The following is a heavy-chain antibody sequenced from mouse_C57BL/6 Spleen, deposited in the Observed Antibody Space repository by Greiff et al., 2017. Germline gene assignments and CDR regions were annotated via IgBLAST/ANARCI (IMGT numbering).Heavy chain of an antibody. V-gene: IGHV1-15*01. D-gene: IGHD2-1*01. J-gene: IGHJ2*01. CDR3: TSNYEYYFDY. Sequence: LQQSGAELVRPGASVTLSCKASGYTFTDYEMHWVKQTPVHGLEWIGAIDPETGGTAYNQKFKGKAILTADKSSSTAYMELRSLTSEDSAVYYCTSNYEYYFDYWGQGTTLTVSS. CDR2: IDPETGGT. CDR1: GYTFTDYE.